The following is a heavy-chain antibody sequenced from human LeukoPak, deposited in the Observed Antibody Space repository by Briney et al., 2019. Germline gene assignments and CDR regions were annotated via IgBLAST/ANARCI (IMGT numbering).Heavy chain of an antibody. Sequence: ASVKVSCKASGYTFTNYGIIWVRQAPGQGLEWMGIINPSGGSTSYAQKFQGRGTMTRDTSTSTVYMELSSLRSEDTAVYYCARVGPDRESFYGGFDYWGQGTLVTVSS. J-gene: IGHJ4*02. V-gene: IGHV1-46*01. CDR3: ARVGPDRESFYGGFDY. CDR1: GYTFTNYG. D-gene: IGHD4-23*01. CDR2: INPSGGST.